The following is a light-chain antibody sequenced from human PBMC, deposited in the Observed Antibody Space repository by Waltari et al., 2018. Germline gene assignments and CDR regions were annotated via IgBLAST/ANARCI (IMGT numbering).Light chain of an antibody. CDR1: QGIRSD. CDR3: LQHYNYPRT. V-gene: IGKV1-17*01. CDR2: DAT. J-gene: IGKJ1*01. Sequence: DIQMTQSPSSLSASVGARVTITCRASQGIRSDLGWYQQKLGKAPKRLIYDATSLQSGVPSRFSGSGSGTEFSLTISSLQPEDVATYYCLQHYNYPRTFGQGTKVEIK.